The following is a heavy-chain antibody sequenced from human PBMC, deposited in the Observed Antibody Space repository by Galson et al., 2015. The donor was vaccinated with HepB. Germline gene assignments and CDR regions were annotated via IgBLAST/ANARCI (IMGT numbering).Heavy chain of an antibody. CDR1: GFTFSRYG. J-gene: IGHJ4*02. CDR3: ARDVTIVGAWSWYFDY. Sequence: SLRLSCAASGFTFSRYGMNWVRQAPGKGLEWVSYISSSSSSKNYADSVKGRFTISRDNAKNSLHLQMNSLRAEDTAVYYCARDVTIVGAWSWYFDYWGQGTLVTVSS. D-gene: IGHD1-26*01. V-gene: IGHV3-48*04. CDR2: ISSSSSSK.